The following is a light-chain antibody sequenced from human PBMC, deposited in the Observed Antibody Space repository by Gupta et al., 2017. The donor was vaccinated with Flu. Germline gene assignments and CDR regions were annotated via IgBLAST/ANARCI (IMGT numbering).Light chain of an antibody. Sequence: QSALTQPASVSGSPGQSIPLSCTGTSSDVGGYNYVSWYQQHPGKAPKLMIYEVSNRPSGVSNRFSGSKSGNTASLTISGLQAEDEADYYCSSYASSSPVVFGGGTKLTVL. V-gene: IGLV2-14*01. CDR2: EVS. CDR3: SSYASSSPVV. CDR1: SSDVGGYNY. J-gene: IGLJ2*01.